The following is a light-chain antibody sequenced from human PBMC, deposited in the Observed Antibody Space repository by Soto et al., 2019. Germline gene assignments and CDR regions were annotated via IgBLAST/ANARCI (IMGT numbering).Light chain of an antibody. CDR2: AAS. CDR1: QSISSD. J-gene: IGKJ1*01. V-gene: IGKV1-39*01. CDR3: QQSYTTPRT. Sequence: DIQMTQSPSSLSASVRDRVTITCRASQSISSDLNWYQQKPGKAPKLLIFAASSLQSGVPSRFSGSGFGTHFTLTVSSLQPEDFATYYCQQSYTTPRTFGQGTKVEIK.